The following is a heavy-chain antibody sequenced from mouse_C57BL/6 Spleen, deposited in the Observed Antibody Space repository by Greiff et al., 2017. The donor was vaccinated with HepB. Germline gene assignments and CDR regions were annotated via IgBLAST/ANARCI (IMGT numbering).Heavy chain of an antibody. Sequence: EVKLQESGPGLVKPSQSLSLTCSVTGYSITSGYYWNWIRQFPGNKLEWMGYISYDGSNNYNPSLKNRISITRDTSKNQFFLKLNSVTTEDTATYYWASIYDGYPWFAYWGQGTLVTVSA. J-gene: IGHJ3*01. CDR3: ASIYDGYPWFAY. D-gene: IGHD2-3*01. V-gene: IGHV3-6*01. CDR2: ISYDGSN. CDR1: GYSITSGYY.